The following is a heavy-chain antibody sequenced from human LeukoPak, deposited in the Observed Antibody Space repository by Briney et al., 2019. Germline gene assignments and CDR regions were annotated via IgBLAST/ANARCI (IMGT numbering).Heavy chain of an antibody. CDR3: AKSLGRGQPGMDL. V-gene: IGHV3-23*01. D-gene: IGHD1-26*01. CDR1: GFTFTSYA. CDR2: ISGSGAST. Sequence: GGSLRLSCAASGFTFTSYAMSWVRQAPGKGLEWVSAISGSGASTYSADSVKGRFTLSRDISKNTLYLQMTSLRAEDTAVYYCAKSLGRGQPGMDLWGQATTVTVTS. J-gene: IGHJ6*02.